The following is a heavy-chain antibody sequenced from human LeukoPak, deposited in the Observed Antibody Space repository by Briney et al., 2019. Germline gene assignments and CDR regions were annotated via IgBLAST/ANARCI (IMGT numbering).Heavy chain of an antibody. Sequence: TGGSLRLSCAASGFTFSSYWMHWVRQAPGKGLVWVSRIDIDGGTGYADSVKGRFTISRDNAKNTVELQMNDLRAEDTALYYCARDMNYNLDFWGQGTLVTVSS. V-gene: IGHV3-74*01. CDR2: IDIDGGT. CDR3: ARDMNYNLDF. J-gene: IGHJ4*02. CDR1: GFTFSSYW. D-gene: IGHD1-1*01.